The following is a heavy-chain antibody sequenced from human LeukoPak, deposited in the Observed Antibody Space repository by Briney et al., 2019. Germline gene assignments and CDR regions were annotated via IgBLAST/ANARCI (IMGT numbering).Heavy chain of an antibody. V-gene: IGHV4-34*01. CDR2: INHSGST. CDR3: ARGRLLWFGELSWFDP. J-gene: IGHJ5*02. Sequence: SETLSLTCAVYGGSFSGYYWSWIRQPPGKGLEWIGEINHSGSTNYNPSLKSRVTISVDTSKNQFSLKLSSVTAADTAVYYCARGRLLWFGELSWFDPWGQGTLVTVSS. CDR1: GGSFSGYY. D-gene: IGHD3-10*01.